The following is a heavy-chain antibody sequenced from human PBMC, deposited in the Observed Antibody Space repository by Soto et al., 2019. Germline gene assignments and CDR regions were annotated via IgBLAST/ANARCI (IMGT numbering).Heavy chain of an antibody. J-gene: IGHJ6*02. CDR3: ARHAGAVGGYSYVNYYYGMDV. Sequence: GESLKISCKGSGYSFTSYWIGWVRQMPGKGLEWMGIIYPGDSDTRYSPSFQGQVTISADKSISTAYLQWSSLKASDTAMYYCARHAGAVGGYSYVNYYYGMDVWGQGTTVTVSS. V-gene: IGHV5-51*01. CDR1: GYSFTSYW. CDR2: IYPGDSDT. D-gene: IGHD5-18*01.